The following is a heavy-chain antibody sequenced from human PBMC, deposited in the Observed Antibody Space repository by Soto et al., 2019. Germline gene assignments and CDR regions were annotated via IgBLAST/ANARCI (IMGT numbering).Heavy chain of an antibody. CDR3: AGKGHYNWFDP. J-gene: IGHJ5*02. CDR2: ISSGGSTI. V-gene: IGHV3-48*03. CDR1: GFTFSTYE. Sequence: MXLSCTTTGFTFSTYEMNWFRQAPVKGLEWLSEISSGGSTIFYADSVKGRFTISRDNAKNSLYLQMNSLRVEDTAVYYCAGKGHYNWFDPWGQGTLVTVSS.